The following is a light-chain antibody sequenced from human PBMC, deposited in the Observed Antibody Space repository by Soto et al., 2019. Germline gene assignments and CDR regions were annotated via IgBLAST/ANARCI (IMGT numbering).Light chain of an antibody. Sequence: EIVLTQSPATLSVSPGERATLSCRASQNLPSFLNWYQQRPGQAPRLLIYATSSRATGIPDRFSGSGSGTDFTLTISRLEPEDFAGYYCQQYGSSPLTFGGGTKVDIK. V-gene: IGKV3-20*01. CDR3: QQYGSSPLT. CDR1: QNLPSF. CDR2: ATS. J-gene: IGKJ4*01.